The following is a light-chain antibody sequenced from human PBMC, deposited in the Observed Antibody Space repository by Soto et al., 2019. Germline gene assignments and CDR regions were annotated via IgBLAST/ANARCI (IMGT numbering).Light chain of an antibody. J-gene: IGLJ1*01. CDR1: SRDVGGYNY. V-gene: IGLV2-14*01. CDR3: SSYTTISTYV. CDR2: DVR. Sequence: QSVLTQPASVSGSPGQSITISCTGTSRDVGGYNYVSWYQQHPGKAPKLMIYDVRNRPSGVSNRFSGSKSVNTASLTISGLQAEDEADYYCSSYTTISTYVFGTGNKVTVL.